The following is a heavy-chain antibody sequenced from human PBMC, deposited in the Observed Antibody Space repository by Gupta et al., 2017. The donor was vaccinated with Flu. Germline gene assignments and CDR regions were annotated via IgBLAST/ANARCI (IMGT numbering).Heavy chain of an antibody. J-gene: IGHJ3*02. CDR3: EKTEVGGTWAFDI. V-gene: IGHV3-30*18. CDR1: GFTFSSYG. D-gene: IGHD1-26*01. CDR2: IASDGSKE. Sequence: QVHLVESGGGVVQPGRSLRLSCAASGFTFSSYGMHWVRQAPGKGLEWVAVIASDGSKEYIADSVKGRFTISRDNSKNTLYLQMXSXRTEDTXVYDCEKTEVGGTWAFDIWGQGTVVTVSS.